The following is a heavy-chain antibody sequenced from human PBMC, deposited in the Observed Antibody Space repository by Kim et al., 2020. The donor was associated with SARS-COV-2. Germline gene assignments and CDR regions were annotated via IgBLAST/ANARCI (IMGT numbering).Heavy chain of an antibody. CDR2: IYHSGNT. Sequence: SETLSLTCAVSGDSITTRNWWSWVRQPPGKGLEWIGEIYHSGNTNYNPSLKSRVSISVDKSKNQFSLNLSSVTAADTAVYYCARLWTDTGSYFRFGYWGQGTLVTVSS. J-gene: IGHJ4*02. D-gene: IGHD1-26*01. V-gene: IGHV4-4*02. CDR3: ARLWTDTGSYFRFGY. CDR1: GDSITTRNW.